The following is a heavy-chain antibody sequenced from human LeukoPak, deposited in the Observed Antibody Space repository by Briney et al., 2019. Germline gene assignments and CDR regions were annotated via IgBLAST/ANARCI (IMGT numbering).Heavy chain of an antibody. V-gene: IGHV1-18*01. Sequence: ASVKVSCKASGYTFTSYGISWVRQAPGQGLEWMGWISAYNGNTNYAQKLQGRVTMTTDTSTSTAYMELRSLRSDDTAVYYCARGNYYYSSGSPPFDYWGQGTLVTVSS. CDR2: ISAYNGNT. J-gene: IGHJ4*02. CDR3: ARGNYYYSSGSPPFDY. D-gene: IGHD3-10*01. CDR1: GYTFTSYG.